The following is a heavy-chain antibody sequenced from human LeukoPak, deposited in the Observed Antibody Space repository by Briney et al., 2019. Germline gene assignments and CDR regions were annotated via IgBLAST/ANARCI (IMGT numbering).Heavy chain of an antibody. D-gene: IGHD3-9*01. CDR1: GGSISSYY. Sequence: PSETLSLTCTVSGGSISSYYWSWIRQPPGKGLEWIGYIYYSGSTNYNPSLKSRVTISVDTSKNQFSLKLSSVTAADTAVYYCARVLRYLSAFDYWGQGTLVTVSS. CDR2: IYYSGST. V-gene: IGHV4-59*08. J-gene: IGHJ4*02. CDR3: ARVLRYLSAFDY.